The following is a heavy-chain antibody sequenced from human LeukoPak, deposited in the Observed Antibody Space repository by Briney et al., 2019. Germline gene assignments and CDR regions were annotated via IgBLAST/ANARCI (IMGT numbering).Heavy chain of an antibody. CDR1: GFTVSTNY. D-gene: IGHD6-6*01. Sequence: GGSLRLSCAASGFTVSTNYMSWVRQAPGKGLEWVSIIYSGGSTYYADSVKGRFTISRDNSKNTLYLQMNSLRAEDTAVYYCASYRYGSSFAFDIWGQGTMVTVSS. CDR2: IYSGGST. V-gene: IGHV3-66*01. J-gene: IGHJ3*02. CDR3: ASYRYGSSFAFDI.